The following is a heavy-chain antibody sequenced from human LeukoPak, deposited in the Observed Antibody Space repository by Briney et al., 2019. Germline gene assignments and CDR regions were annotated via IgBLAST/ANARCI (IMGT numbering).Heavy chain of an antibody. CDR1: GYTFTDYF. V-gene: IGHV1-18*04. CDR3: ARGVRYDDAFDI. J-gene: IGHJ3*02. D-gene: IGHD2-8*01. Sequence: ASVKVSCKASGYTFTDYFIHWVRQAPGQGLEWMGWISAYNGNTNYAQKLQGRVTMTTDTSTSTAYMELRSLRSDDTAVYYCARGVRYDDAFDIWGQGTMVTVSS. CDR2: ISAYNGNT.